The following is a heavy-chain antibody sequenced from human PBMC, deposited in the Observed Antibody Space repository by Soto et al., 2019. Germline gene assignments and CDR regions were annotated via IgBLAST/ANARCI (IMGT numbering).Heavy chain of an antibody. Sequence: QITLKESGPTLVKPTQTLTLTCTFSGFSLTTDRVGVGWIRQPPGEALEWLAVIYWDDSKTYRPSLESRLTITKDTSKNQVALTMTNMDSLDTATYYCAHAYGGRSLSWGQGTLVTASS. J-gene: IGHJ5*02. CDR2: IYWDDSK. CDR1: GFSLTTDRVG. CDR3: AHAYGGRSLS. V-gene: IGHV2-5*02. D-gene: IGHD1-26*01.